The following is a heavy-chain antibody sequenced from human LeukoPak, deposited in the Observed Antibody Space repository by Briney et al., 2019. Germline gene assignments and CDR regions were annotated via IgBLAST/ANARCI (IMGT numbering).Heavy chain of an antibody. D-gene: IGHD3-3*01. CDR3: ARRELRAIFEVVNSAPEYYFDY. CDR1: GGSISSSSYC. Sequence: PSQTLSLTCTVSGGSISSSSYCWGWLRQPPGKGLEWIGSIYYSGSTYYNPSLKSRVTISVDTSKNQFSLKLSSVTAADTAVYYCARRELRAIFEVVNSAPEYYFDYWGQGTLVTVSS. CDR2: IYYSGST. J-gene: IGHJ4*02. V-gene: IGHV4-39*01.